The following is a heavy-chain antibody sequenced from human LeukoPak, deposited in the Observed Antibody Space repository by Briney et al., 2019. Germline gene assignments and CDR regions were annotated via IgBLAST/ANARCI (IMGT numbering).Heavy chain of an antibody. CDR1: GGSFSGYY. D-gene: IGHD3-16*01. J-gene: IGHJ3*02. CDR2: INHSGST. CDR3: ARAGKRRPPYVGDYRQAFDI. Sequence: SETLSLTCAVYGGSFSGYYWSWMRQPPGKGLEWIGEINHSGSTNYNPSLKSRVTISVDTSKNQFSLKLSSVTAADTAVYYCARAGKRRPPYVGDYRQAFDIWGQGTMVTVSS. V-gene: IGHV4-34*01.